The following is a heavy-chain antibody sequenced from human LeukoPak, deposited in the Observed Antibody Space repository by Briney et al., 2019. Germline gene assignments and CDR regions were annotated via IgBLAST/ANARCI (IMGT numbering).Heavy chain of an antibody. Sequence: SETLSLTCTVSGGFISGSSYYWTWIRQPPGKGLEWIGSIYYSGSTYYNPSLKRRVTLSVDTSKNHFSLKLSSVTAADTAVFYCARERERNSYDSSGYFHYYYGMDVWGQGTTVTVSS. CDR1: GGFISGSSYY. J-gene: IGHJ6*02. CDR3: ARERERNSYDSSGYFHYYYGMDV. D-gene: IGHD3-22*01. V-gene: IGHV4-39*07. CDR2: IYYSGST.